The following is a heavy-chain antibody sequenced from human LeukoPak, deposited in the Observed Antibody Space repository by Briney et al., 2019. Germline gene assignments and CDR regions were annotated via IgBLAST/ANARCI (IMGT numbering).Heavy chain of an antibody. D-gene: IGHD6-13*01. Sequence: SETLSLTCTVSGGSISSYYWSWIRQPPGKGLEWIGYIYYSGSTNYNPSLKSRVTISVDTSKNQFSLKLSSVTAADTAVYYCARVNSSPQVYYYYGMDVWGQGTTVTVSS. CDR1: GGSISSYY. CDR2: IYYSGST. V-gene: IGHV4-59*01. J-gene: IGHJ6*02. CDR3: ARVNSSPQVYYYYGMDV.